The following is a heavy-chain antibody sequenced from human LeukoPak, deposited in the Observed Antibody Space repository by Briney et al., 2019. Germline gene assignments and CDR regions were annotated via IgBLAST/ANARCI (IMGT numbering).Heavy chain of an antibody. J-gene: IGHJ3*02. CDR1: GFTFSSYA. Sequence: GGSLRLSCAASGFTFSSYAMSWVRQAPGKGLEWVSAISGSGSTIYYADSVKGRFTISRDNAKNSLYLQMNSLRAEDTAVYYCARVDAGATLFDAFDIWGQGTMVTVSS. D-gene: IGHD1-26*01. V-gene: IGHV3-23*01. CDR2: ISGSGSTI. CDR3: ARVDAGATLFDAFDI.